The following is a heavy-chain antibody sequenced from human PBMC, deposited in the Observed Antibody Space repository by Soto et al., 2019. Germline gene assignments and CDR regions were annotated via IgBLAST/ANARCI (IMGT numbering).Heavy chain of an antibody. V-gene: IGHV1-3*01. CDR2: INAGNGNT. D-gene: IGHD3-3*01. Sequence: ASVKVSCKASGYTFTSYAMHWVRQAPGQRLEWMGWINAGNGNTKYSQKLQGTVTMTTATSTSTAYMELRSLRSDDTAVYYCARAIRDPTYYDFWSGYPYYYYYGMDVWGQGTTVTASS. CDR1: GYTFTSYA. J-gene: IGHJ6*02. CDR3: ARAIRDPTYYDFWSGYPYYYYYGMDV.